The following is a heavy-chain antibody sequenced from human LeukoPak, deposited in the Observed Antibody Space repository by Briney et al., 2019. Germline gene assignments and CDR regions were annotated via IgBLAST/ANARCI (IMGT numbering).Heavy chain of an antibody. V-gene: IGHV4-39*01. J-gene: IGHJ4*02. CDR2: IYYSGST. D-gene: IGHD3-10*01. CDR1: GGSISSSSYY. Sequence: SETLCLTCTVSGGSISSSSYYWGWIRQPPGKGLEWIGSIYYSGSTYYNPSLKSRVTISVDASKNQFSLKLTSVTAADTAVYYCARHADSGFGELAFDYWGQGTLVTVSS. CDR3: ARHADSGFGELAFDY.